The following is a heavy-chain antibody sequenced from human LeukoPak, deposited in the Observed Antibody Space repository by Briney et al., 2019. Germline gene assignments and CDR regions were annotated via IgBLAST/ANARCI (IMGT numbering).Heavy chain of an antibody. D-gene: IGHD1-1*01. Sequence: PETLSLTCAVYGGSFSGYYWSWIRQPPGKGLEWIGEINHSGSTNYNPSLKSRVTISVDTSKNQFSLKLSSVTAADTAVYYCARASGWVEGYWGQGTLVTVSS. V-gene: IGHV4-34*01. J-gene: IGHJ4*02. CDR2: INHSGST. CDR3: ARASGWVEGY. CDR1: GGSFSGYY.